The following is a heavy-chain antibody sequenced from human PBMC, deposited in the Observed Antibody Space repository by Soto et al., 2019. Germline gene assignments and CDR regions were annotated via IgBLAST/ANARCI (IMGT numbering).Heavy chain of an antibody. CDR3: ARRRDGYNSAFDI. V-gene: IGHV1-69*13. CDR2: VTPKLATA. CDR1: GGTFSNYA. D-gene: IGHD5-12*01. J-gene: IGHJ3*02. Sequence: SVKVSCKASGGTFSNYAINWVRQAPGLGLEWMGQVTPKLATAKHAQKFQGRVMITADESASTAYMYVSSLRSGDTAVYFCARRRDGYNSAFDIWGQGTLVTVSS.